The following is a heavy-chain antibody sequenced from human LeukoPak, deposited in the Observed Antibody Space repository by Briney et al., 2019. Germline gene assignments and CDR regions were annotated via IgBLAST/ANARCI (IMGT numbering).Heavy chain of an antibody. Sequence: MPGGSLRLSCAASGFTFSSYSMNWVRQAPGKGLEWVSSISSSSSYIYYADSVKGRFTISRGNAKNSLYLQMNSLRAEDTAVYYCARGSSSGYMGYWGQGTLVTVSS. J-gene: IGHJ4*02. CDR2: ISSSSSYI. V-gene: IGHV3-21*01. D-gene: IGHD6-19*01. CDR3: ARGSSSGYMGY. CDR1: GFTFSSYS.